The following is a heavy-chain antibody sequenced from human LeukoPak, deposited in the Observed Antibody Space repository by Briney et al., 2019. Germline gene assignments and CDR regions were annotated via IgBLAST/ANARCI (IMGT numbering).Heavy chain of an antibody. D-gene: IGHD4-11*01. V-gene: IGHV4-39*07. CDR3: ARVFSNYVSDWFDP. J-gene: IGHJ5*02. CDR2: IYYSGST. Sequence: PSETLSLTCTVSGGSISSSSYYWGWIRQPPGKGLEWIGSIYYSGSTNYNPSLKSRVTISVDTSKNQFSLKLSSVTAADTAVYYCARVFSNYVSDWFDPWGQGTLVTVSS. CDR1: GGSISSSSYY.